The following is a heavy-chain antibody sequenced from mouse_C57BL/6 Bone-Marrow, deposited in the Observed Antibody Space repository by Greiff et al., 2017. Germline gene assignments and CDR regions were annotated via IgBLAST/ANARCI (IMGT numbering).Heavy chain of an antibody. CDR3: ARTSINYGAWFSY. D-gene: IGHD1-1*01. Sequence: EVKLVESGGDLVKPGGSLKLSCAASGFTFSSYGMSWVRQTPDKRLEWVATISSGGSYTYYPDSVKGRFPISRDNAKHTLYLQMSRLKSENTAMYYCARTSINYGAWFSYWGEGTLGTVSA. CDR2: ISSGGSYT. V-gene: IGHV5-6*02. CDR1: GFTFSSYG. J-gene: IGHJ3*01.